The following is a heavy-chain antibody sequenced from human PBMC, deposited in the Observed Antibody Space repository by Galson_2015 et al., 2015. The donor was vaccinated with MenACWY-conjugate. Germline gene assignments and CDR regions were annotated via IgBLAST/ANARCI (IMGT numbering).Heavy chain of an antibody. J-gene: IGHJ4*02. Sequence: SLRLSCAASGFTFSSYSMNWVRQAPGKGLEWVSSISSSSSYIYYVDSVKGRFTISRDNSKNSLFLQMNSLRAEDTAVYYCARWIAVWGGSRPLDYWGQGTLVTVSS. CDR3: ARWIAVWGGSRPLDY. V-gene: IGHV3-21*06. CDR1: GFTFSSYS. D-gene: IGHD2-15*01. CDR2: ISSSSSYI.